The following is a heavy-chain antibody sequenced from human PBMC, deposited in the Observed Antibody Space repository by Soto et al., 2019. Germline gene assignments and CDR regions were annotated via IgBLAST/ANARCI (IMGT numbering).Heavy chain of an antibody. CDR1: GHTFTSYA. Sequence: ASVKVSCKASGHTFTSYAMHWVRQAPGQRLEWMGWINAGNGNTKYSQKFQGRVTITRDTSASTAYMELSSLRSEDTAVYYCARGGIFDSSGYYYFSAFDIWGQGTMVTVSS. J-gene: IGHJ3*02. V-gene: IGHV1-3*01. CDR2: INAGNGNT. D-gene: IGHD3-22*01. CDR3: ARGGIFDSSGYYYFSAFDI.